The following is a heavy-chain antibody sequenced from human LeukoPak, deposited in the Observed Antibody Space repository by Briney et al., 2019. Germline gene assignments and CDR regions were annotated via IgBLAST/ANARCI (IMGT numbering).Heavy chain of an antibody. CDR1: GFTFSSNY. Sequence: GGSLRLSCAASGFTFSSNYMSWVRQAPGKGLEWVSVIYSGGSTYYADSVKGRFTISRDNSKNTLYLQMNSLRAEDTAVYYCARVGYSSNDAFDIWGQGTVVTVSS. D-gene: IGHD6-13*01. CDR3: ARVGYSSNDAFDI. J-gene: IGHJ3*02. CDR2: IYSGGST. V-gene: IGHV3-53*01.